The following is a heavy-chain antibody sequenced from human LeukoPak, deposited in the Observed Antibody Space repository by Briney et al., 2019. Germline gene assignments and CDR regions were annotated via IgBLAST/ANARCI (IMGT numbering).Heavy chain of an antibody. V-gene: IGHV4-4*07. J-gene: IGHJ4*02. CDR1: GGSISSYY. Sequence: PSETLSLTCTVSGGSISSYYWSWIRQPAGKGLEWIGRIYTSGSTNYNPSPKRRVTMTVDTSKNQFSLKLSSVTAADTAVYYCARAYSSGWYVFDYWGQGTLVTVSS. CDR2: IYTSGST. CDR3: ARAYSSGWYVFDY. D-gene: IGHD6-19*01.